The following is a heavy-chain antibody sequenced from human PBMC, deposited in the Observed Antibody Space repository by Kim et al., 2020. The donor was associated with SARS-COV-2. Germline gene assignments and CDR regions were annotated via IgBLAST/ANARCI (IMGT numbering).Heavy chain of an antibody. V-gene: IGHV4-39*07. Sequence: CTPSLKSRVTISVDTSKNQFSLKLSSVTAADTAVYYCARVRLGPSYFDYWGQGTLVTVSS. D-gene: IGHD6-19*01. J-gene: IGHJ4*02. CDR3: ARVRLGPSYFDY.